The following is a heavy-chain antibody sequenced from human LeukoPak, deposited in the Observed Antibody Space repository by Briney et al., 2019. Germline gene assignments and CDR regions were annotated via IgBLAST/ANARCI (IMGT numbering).Heavy chain of an antibody. CDR1: GFTFSSYI. Sequence: GESLKISCAASGFTFSSYIMNWVRQAPGKGLEWVSYISSSSSPIYYADSVKGRFTISRDNAKNSLYLQMNSLRDEDTAVYYCARGSGSAFDYWGQGTLVTVSS. CDR2: ISSSSSPI. V-gene: IGHV3-48*02. J-gene: IGHJ4*02. CDR3: ARGSGSAFDY. D-gene: IGHD2-15*01.